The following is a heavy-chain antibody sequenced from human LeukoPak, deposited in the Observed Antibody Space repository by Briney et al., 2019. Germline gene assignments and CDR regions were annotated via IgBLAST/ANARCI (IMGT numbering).Heavy chain of an antibody. V-gene: IGHV1-69*05. CDR1: GDTFSSYA. J-gene: IGHJ4*02. CDR2: IIPIFGTA. Sequence: GASEKVSCKASGDTFSSYAISWVRQAPGQGLEWMGGIIPIFGTANYAQKFQGRVTITTDESTSTAYMELSSLRSEDTAVYYCASGGTTRFDYWGQGTLVTVSS. CDR3: ASGGTTRFDY. D-gene: IGHD1-26*01.